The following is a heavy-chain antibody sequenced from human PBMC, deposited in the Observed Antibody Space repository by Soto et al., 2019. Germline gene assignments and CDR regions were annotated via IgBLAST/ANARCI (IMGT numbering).Heavy chain of an antibody. CDR3: ARGMYGDY. CDR1: GYAFTTYG. Sequence: QVHLLQSGAEVKKPGASVKGSCKGSGYAFTTYGITWVRQAPGQGLAWMGWISAHNGNTNYAQKLQGRVTVTRDTSTSTAYMDLRSLSSDVTAVYYCARGMYGDYWGQGALVTVSS. CDR2: ISAHNGNT. D-gene: IGHD2-8*01. V-gene: IGHV1-18*01. J-gene: IGHJ4*02.